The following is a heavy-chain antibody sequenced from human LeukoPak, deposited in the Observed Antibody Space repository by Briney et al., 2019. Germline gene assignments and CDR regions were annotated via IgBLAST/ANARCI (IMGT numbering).Heavy chain of an antibody. Sequence: SETLSLTCAVYGGSFSGYYWSWIRQPPGKGLEWIGEINHSGSTNYNPSLKSRVTISVHTSKINFSLKLSSVTAADTAVYYCARWRLIAAAGIDYWGQGTLVTVSS. CDR2: INHSGST. CDR3: ARWRLIAAAGIDY. V-gene: IGHV4-34*01. J-gene: IGHJ4*02. D-gene: IGHD6-13*01. CDR1: GGSFSGYY.